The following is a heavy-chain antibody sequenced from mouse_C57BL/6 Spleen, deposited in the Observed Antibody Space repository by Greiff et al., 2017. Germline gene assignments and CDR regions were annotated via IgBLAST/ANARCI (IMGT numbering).Heavy chain of an antibody. V-gene: IGHV1-15*01. CDR3: TRMGSSSYAMDC. J-gene: IGHJ4*01. Sequence: VKLMESGAELVRPGASVTLSCKASGYTFTDYEMHWVKQTPVHGLEWIGAIDPETGGTAYNQKFKGKAILTADKSSSTAYMELRSLTSEDSAVYCCTRMGSSSYAMDCWGQGTSVTVSS. CDR2: IDPETGGT. CDR1: GYTFTDYE. D-gene: IGHD1-1*01.